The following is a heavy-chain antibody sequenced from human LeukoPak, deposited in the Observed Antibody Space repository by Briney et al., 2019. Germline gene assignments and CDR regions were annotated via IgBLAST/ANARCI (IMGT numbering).Heavy chain of an antibody. CDR1: GGSISSSSYY. CDR3: ARVSYSSGWGGS. D-gene: IGHD6-19*01. J-gene: IGHJ4*02. Sequence: SETLSLTCTVSGGSISSSSYYWGWIRQPPGKGLEWIGEINHSGSTNYNPSLKSRVTISVDTSKNQFSLKLSSVTAADTAVYYCARVSYSSGWGGSWGQGTLVTVSS. V-gene: IGHV4-39*07. CDR2: INHSGST.